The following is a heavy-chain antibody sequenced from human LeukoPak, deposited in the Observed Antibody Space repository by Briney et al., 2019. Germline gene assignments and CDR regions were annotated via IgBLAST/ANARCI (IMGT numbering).Heavy chain of an antibody. CDR1: GSSFTTYW. J-gene: IGHJ6*02. Sequence: GAALEISCQGPGSSFTTYWISWVRQVPGKGLEWVGRIDPTHSYTNYSPSFQGHVTMSADRSISTVYLQWSSLKASDTALYYCARQAVDYYYGMDVWGQGTTVTVSS. V-gene: IGHV5-10-1*01. CDR3: ARQAVDYYYGMDV. CDR2: IDPTHSYT. D-gene: IGHD6-25*01.